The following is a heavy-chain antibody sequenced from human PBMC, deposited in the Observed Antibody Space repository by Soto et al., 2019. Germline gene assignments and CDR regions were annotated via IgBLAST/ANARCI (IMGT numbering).Heavy chain of an antibody. J-gene: IGHJ3*02. CDR3: AKDQTGTTGFAFDI. CDR1: GFTFSSYG. D-gene: IGHD1-7*01. V-gene: IGHV3-30*18. Sequence: QVQLVESGGGVVQPGRSLRLSCAASGFTFSSYGMHWVRQAPGKGLEWVAVISYDGSNKYYADSVKGRFTISRDNSKNTLYLRMNSLRAEDTAVYYCAKDQTGTTGFAFDIWGQGTMVTVSS. CDR2: ISYDGSNK.